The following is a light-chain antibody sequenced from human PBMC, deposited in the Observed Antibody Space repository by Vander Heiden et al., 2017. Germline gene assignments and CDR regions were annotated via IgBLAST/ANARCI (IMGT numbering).Light chain of an antibody. CDR3: AVWHNNKNGGV. CDR2: DDS. Sequence: SYVLTQPPSVSIAPGKTASITCRGYNIGTKSVHWYQQNPGKAPVLLVYDDSDRPSGIPERFSGSKSGNTATLTISGVEAEDEADYYCAVWHNNKNGGVFGGGTKLTVL. V-gene: IGLV3-21*03. CDR1: NIGTKS. J-gene: IGLJ3*02.